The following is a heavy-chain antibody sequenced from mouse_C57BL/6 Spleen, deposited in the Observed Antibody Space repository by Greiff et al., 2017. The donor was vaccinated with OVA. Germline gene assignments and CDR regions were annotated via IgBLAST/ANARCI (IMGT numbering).Heavy chain of an antibody. J-gene: IGHJ2*01. V-gene: IGHV3-6*01. CDR1: GYSITSGYY. CDR3: ARVQGGFDY. Sequence: ESGPGLVKPSQSLSLTCSVTGYSITSGYYWNWIRQFPGNKLEWMGYISYDGSNNYNPYLKNRISITRDTSKNQLFLKLTSVTTEDTATYYCARVQGGFDYWGQGTTLTVSS. CDR2: ISYDGSN.